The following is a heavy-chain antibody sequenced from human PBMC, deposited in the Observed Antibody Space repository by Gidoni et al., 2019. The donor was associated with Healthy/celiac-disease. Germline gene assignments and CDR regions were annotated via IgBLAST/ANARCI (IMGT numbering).Heavy chain of an antibody. V-gene: IGHV4-38-2*02. D-gene: IGHD3-22*01. J-gene: IGHJ4*02. CDR2: IYHSGST. CDR3: ARDKRSDYYDSSGYYNFDY. Sequence: QVQLQESGPGLVKPSETLSLTCTVSGYSISSGYYWGWIRQPPGKGLEWIGSIYHSGSTYYNPSLKSRVTISVDTSKNQFSLKLSSVTAADTAVYYCARDKRSDYYDSSGYYNFDYWGQGTLVTVSS. CDR1: GYSISSGYY.